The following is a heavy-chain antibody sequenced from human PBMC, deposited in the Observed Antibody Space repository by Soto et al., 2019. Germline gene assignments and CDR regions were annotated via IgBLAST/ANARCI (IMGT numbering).Heavy chain of an antibody. D-gene: IGHD2-2*01. J-gene: IGHJ4*02. V-gene: IGHV3-23*01. Sequence: GGSLRLSCAASGFTFSSYSMNWVRQAPGKGLEWVSAISGSGGSTYYADSVKGRFTISRDNSKNTLYLQMNSLRAEDTAVYYCAKDCSSTSCYLFDYWGQGTLVTVSS. CDR1: GFTFSSYS. CDR3: AKDCSSTSCYLFDY. CDR2: ISGSGGST.